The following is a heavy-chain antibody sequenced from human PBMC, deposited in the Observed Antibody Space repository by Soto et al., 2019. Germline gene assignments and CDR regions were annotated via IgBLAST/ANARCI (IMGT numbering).Heavy chain of an antibody. CDR1: XXXXXXSA. CDR2: IRSKANSYAT. V-gene: IGHV3-73*01. CDR3: TRRGDV. Sequence: EVQLVESGGGLVQPGGSLKLSCXAXXXXXXXSAMHXVRQXSGKGLEWVGRIRSKANSYATAYAASVKGRFTISRDDSKNTAYLQMNSLKTEDTAVYYCTRRGDVWGQGTTVTVSS. J-gene: IGHJ6*02.